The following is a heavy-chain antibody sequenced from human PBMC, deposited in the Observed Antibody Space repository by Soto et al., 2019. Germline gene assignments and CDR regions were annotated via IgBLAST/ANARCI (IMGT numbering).Heavy chain of an antibody. D-gene: IGHD2-15*01. V-gene: IGHV1-69*06. J-gene: IGHJ4*02. Sequence: SVKVSCKASGGTFSSYAISWVRQAPGQGLEWMGGIIPIFGTANYAQKFQGRVTITADKSTSTAYMELSSLRSEDTAVYYCAKRAYCSRGSCFQPGFDYWGQGTMVTVYS. CDR3: AKRAYCSRGSCFQPGFDY. CDR1: GGTFSSYA. CDR2: IIPIFGTA.